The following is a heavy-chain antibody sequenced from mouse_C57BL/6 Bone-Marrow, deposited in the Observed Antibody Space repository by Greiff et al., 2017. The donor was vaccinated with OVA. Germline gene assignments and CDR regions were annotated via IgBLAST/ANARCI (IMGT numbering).Heavy chain of an antibody. CDR1: GYAFSSSW. J-gene: IGHJ1*03. V-gene: IGHV1-82*01. CDR2: IYPGDGDT. Sequence: VQLQQSGPELVKPGASVKISCKASGYAFSSSWMNWVKQRPGKGLEWIGRIYPGDGDTNYNGKFKGKATLTADKSSSTAYMQLSSLTSEDSAVYFCAGYGNYVKYFDVWGTGTTVTVSS. D-gene: IGHD2-1*01. CDR3: AGYGNYVKYFDV.